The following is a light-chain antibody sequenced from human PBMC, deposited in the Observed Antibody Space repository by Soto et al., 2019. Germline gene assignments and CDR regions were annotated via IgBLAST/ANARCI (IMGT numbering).Light chain of an antibody. CDR2: GAS. CDR3: QQRSNFT. V-gene: IGKV3-11*01. CDR1: QSIGSN. J-gene: IGKJ5*01. Sequence: EIVMTQSPATLSVSPGERATLSCRASQSIGSNLAWYQQKPGQSPRLLIYGASTRATGIPARFSGSGSGTDFTLTISSLEPEDFAVYYCQQRSNFTFGQGTRLEIK.